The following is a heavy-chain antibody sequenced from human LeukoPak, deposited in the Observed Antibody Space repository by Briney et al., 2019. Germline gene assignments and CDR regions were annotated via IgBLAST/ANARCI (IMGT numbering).Heavy chain of an antibody. CDR1: GGSIRDLT. V-gene: IGHV3-64D*09. Sequence: GGSLRLSCSVSGGSIRDLTMHWVHQAPGKGLEYVSVVNTDGGSTHYGDSVRGRFTVSRDNSKNAVYLQMSSLRSDDTAVYYCVRDLWGFDYWGQGTLVTVSS. CDR3: VRDLWGFDY. CDR2: VNTDGGST. J-gene: IGHJ4*02. D-gene: IGHD7-27*01.